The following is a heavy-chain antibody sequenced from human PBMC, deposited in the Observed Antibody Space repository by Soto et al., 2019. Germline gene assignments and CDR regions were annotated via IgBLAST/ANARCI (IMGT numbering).Heavy chain of an antibody. CDR3: ARGGYYDTSWGKLSHYGLDV. D-gene: IGHD3-16*01. Sequence: QVQLAQSANEVKKPGASVRVSCKAAGYTFIRYGIAWVRQAPGQGPARMGWISPYNDYTVCAKKVQGRVSMTADTPTRVVYMNLRGLKSDDTAVYYCARGGYYDTSWGKLSHYGLDVWGQGTSVSVSS. V-gene: IGHV1-18*01. CDR1: GYTFIRYG. J-gene: IGHJ6*02. CDR2: ISPYNDYT.